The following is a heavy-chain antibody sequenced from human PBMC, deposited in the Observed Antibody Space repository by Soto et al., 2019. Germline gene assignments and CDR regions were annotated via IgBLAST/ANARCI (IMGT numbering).Heavy chain of an antibody. Sequence: GGSLRLSCAASGFTFSRFELHWVRQAPGKGLEWISYISSSGYTAYYASSVEGRFTISRDNANNSVYLQMDSLRAGDTALYYCTRAAWFPYLSFYWGQGALVTVSS. J-gene: IGHJ4*02. CDR2: ISSSGYTA. D-gene: IGHD3-10*01. CDR1: GFTFSRFE. CDR3: TRAAWFPYLSFY. V-gene: IGHV3-48*03.